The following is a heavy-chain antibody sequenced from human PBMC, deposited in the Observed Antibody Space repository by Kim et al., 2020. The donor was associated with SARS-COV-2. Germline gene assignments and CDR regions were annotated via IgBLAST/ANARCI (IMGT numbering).Heavy chain of an antibody. D-gene: IGHD1-7*01. J-gene: IGHJ2*01. CDR3: ARDAGLELAQPPYWYFDL. CDR2: MNPNSGNT. V-gene: IGHV1-8*01. Sequence: ASVKVSCKASGYTFTSYDINWVRQATGQGLEWMGWMNPNSGNTGYAQKFQGRVTMTRNTSISTAYMELSSLRSEDTAVYYCARDAGLELAQPPYWYFDLWGRGTLVTVSS. CDR1: GYTFTSYD.